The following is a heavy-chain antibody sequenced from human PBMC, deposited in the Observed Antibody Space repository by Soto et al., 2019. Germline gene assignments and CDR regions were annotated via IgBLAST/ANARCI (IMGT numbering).Heavy chain of an antibody. CDR3: ASSKSYDYIWGEFDP. CDR2: IWYDGSNK. Sequence: GGSLRLSCAASGFTFSSYGMHWVRQAPGKGLEWVAVIWYDGSNKYYADSVKGRFTISRDNSKNTLYLQMNSLRAENTAVYYCASSKSYDYIWGEFDPWGQGTLVTVSS. D-gene: IGHD3-16*01. CDR1: GFTFSSYG. V-gene: IGHV3-33*01. J-gene: IGHJ5*02.